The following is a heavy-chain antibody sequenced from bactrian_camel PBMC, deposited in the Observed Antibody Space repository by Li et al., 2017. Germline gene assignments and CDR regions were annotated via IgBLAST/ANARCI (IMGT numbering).Heavy chain of an antibody. CDR1: DNSYSSNC. D-gene: IGHD1*01. Sequence: SWGGSVQAGGSLTLSCAISDNSYSSNCMAWFRQAPRKAREGVAWINSRGTFTYYADSVKGRFTISQDKANNTVYLQMNSLQAEDTAMYYCAAGHLNIHLWLGYVPPDYAFNNWGQGTQVTVS. J-gene: IGHJ4*01. V-gene: IGHV3S1*01. CDR3: AAGHLNIHLWLGYVPPDYAFNN. CDR2: INSRGTFT.